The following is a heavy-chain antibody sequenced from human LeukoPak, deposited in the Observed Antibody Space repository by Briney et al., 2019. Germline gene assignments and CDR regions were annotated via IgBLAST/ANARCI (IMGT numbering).Heavy chain of an antibody. CDR2: ISYDGRNI. D-gene: IGHD6-13*01. CDR3: AKGPLRGTAAAIDF. CDR1: GFTFNNYG. V-gene: IGHV3-30*18. Sequence: GKSLRLSCAASGFTFNNYGMHWVRQAPGKGLEWVAVISYDGRNIHYPDSVKGRFTISRDISTDTLWLQMDSLRTEDTAVYYCAKGPLRGTAAAIDFWGQGTLVTVSS. J-gene: IGHJ4*02.